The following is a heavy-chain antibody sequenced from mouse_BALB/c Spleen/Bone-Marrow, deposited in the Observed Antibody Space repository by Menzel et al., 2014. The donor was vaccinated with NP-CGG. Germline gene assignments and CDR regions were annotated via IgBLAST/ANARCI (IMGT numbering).Heavy chain of an antibody. CDR1: GYTFTEYT. Sequence: EVQLQQSGPGLVKPGASVKISCKTSGYTFTEYTMHWVKQSHGKSLEWIGGINPNNGGTSYNQKFKGKATLTVDKSSSTAYMELRSLTSEDSAVYYCAREGYRYDEGGRYYAMDYWGQGTSVTVSS. CDR3: AREGYRYDEGGRYYAMDY. J-gene: IGHJ4*01. D-gene: IGHD2-14*01. CDR2: INPNNGGT. V-gene: IGHV1-18*01.